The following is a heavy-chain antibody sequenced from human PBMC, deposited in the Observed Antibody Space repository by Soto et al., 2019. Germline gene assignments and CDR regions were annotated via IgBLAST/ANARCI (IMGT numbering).Heavy chain of an antibody. CDR1: GGSISSGGYS. CDR3: ARGVVPLTLDY. Sequence: TLSLTCAVSGGSISSGGYSWRWIRQPPGKGLEWIGYIYHSGSTYYNPSLKSRVTISVDRSKNQFSLKLSSVTAADTAVYYCARGVVPLTLDYWGQGTLVTVSS. CDR2: IYHSGST. V-gene: IGHV4-30-2*01. D-gene: IGHD2-21*01. J-gene: IGHJ4*02.